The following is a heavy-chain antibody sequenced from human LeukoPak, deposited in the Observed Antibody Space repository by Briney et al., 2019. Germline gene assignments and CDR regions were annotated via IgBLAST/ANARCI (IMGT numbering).Heavy chain of an antibody. CDR1: GFTFSNAW. J-gene: IGHJ4*02. CDR2: IKSKTDGGTT. CDR3: TTALYYYDSSARYYFDY. D-gene: IGHD3-22*01. Sequence: GGSLRLSCAASGFTFSNAWMSWVRQAPGKGLEWVGRIKSKTDGGTTDYAAPVKGRFTISRDDSKNTLYLQMNSLKTEDTAVYYCTTALYYYDSSARYYFDYWGQGTLVTVSS. V-gene: IGHV3-15*01.